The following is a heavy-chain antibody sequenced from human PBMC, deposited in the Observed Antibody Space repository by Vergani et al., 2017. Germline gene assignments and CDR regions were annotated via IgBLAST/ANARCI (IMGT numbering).Heavy chain of an antibody. CDR2: FSAYNGNT. Sequence: QVQLVQSGAEVKKPGASVKVSCKASGYTFTSYGISWVRQAPGQGLEWMGWFSAYNGNTNYAQKLQGRVTMTTDTSTSTAYMELRSLRSDDTAVYYCARDPDIVVVPAAPYYYYYYGMDVWGQGTTVTVSS. V-gene: IGHV1-18*04. D-gene: IGHD2-2*01. CDR1: GYTFTSYG. CDR3: ARDPDIVVVPAAPYYYYYYGMDV. J-gene: IGHJ6*02.